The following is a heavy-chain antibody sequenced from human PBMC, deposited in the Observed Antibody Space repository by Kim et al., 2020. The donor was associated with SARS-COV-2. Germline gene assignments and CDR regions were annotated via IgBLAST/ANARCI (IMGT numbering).Heavy chain of an antibody. J-gene: IGHJ4*02. CDR3: ARAIVGATLGYYFDY. V-gene: IGHV4-34*01. Sequence: SETLSLTCAVYGGSFSGYYWSWIRQPPGKGLEWIGEINHSGSTNYNPSLKSRVTISVDTSKNQFSLKLSSVTAADTAVYYCARAIVGATLGYYFDYWGQGTLVTVSS. CDR2: INHSGST. CDR1: GGSFSGYY. D-gene: IGHD1-26*01.